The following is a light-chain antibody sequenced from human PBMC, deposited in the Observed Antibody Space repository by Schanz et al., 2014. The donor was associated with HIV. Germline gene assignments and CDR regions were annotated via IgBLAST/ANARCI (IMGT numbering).Light chain of an antibody. Sequence: QSVLTQPPSASGTPGQRVTISCSGNSSNIRSNFVYWYHHFPGTAPKRLIYRNDQRPSGVPDRFSGSKSGTSASLAITGLQAEDEADYFCQSYDSSVSGLVFGGGTKLTVL. V-gene: IGLV1-47*01. CDR2: RND. J-gene: IGLJ3*02. CDR3: QSYDSSVSGLV. CDR1: SSNIRSNF.